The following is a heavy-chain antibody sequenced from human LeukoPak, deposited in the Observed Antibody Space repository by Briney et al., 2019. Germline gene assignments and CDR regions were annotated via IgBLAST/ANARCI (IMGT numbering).Heavy chain of an antibody. CDR2: TYYSGST. J-gene: IGHJ4*02. CDR3: ARDQGGPFDF. V-gene: IGHV4-59*12. Sequence: SETLSLTCTVSGGSISTNYWTWIRQPPGKGLEWIGYTYYSGSTNYNPSLKSQVTISLDTSKNHFSLRLSSLTAADTAVYYCARDQGGPFDFWGRGILVTVSS. CDR1: GGSISTNY.